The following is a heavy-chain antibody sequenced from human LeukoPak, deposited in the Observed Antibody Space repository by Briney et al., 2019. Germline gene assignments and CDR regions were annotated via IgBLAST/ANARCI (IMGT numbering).Heavy chain of an antibody. D-gene: IGHD6-19*01. J-gene: IGHJ4*02. Sequence: GGSLRLSCAASGFTFSSYAMSWVRQAPGKGLEWVSAISGSGGSTYYADSVKGRFTISRDNSKNTLYLQTNSLRAEDTAVYYSAKDEAVTGYSSGWYAYFDYWGQGTLVTVSS. CDR3: AKDEAVTGYSSGWYAYFDY. CDR2: ISGSGGST. CDR1: GFTFSSYA. V-gene: IGHV3-23*01.